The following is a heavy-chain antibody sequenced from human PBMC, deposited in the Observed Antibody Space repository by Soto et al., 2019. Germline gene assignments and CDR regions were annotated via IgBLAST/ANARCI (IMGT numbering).Heavy chain of an antibody. CDR1: GYTFITYG. Sequence: QVQLVQSGAEVKKPGASVKVSCKASGYTFITYGVSWVRQAPGQGLDWLGWISTYNGNTRYAERLQGRGTMTTDTTTNTASMELRILRSDDTAVYYCARGPTDYYDNSANYFLYYGGQGTLVTVSS. D-gene: IGHD3-22*01. CDR3: ARGPTDYYDNSANYFLYY. CDR2: ISTYNGNT. V-gene: IGHV1-18*01. J-gene: IGHJ4*02.